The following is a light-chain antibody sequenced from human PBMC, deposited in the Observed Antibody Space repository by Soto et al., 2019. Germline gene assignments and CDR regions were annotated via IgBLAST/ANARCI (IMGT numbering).Light chain of an antibody. CDR3: QSRGYT. Sequence: DVQMTQSPSTLSASVGDRVTITCRASQSVSGWLAWYQQKPGTAPKLLIYKASSLQSGVPSRFSGSGSGTEFTLTISNLQPDDFATYYCQSRGYTFGQGTKLEIK. CDR2: KAS. V-gene: IGKV1-5*03. J-gene: IGKJ2*01. CDR1: QSVSGW.